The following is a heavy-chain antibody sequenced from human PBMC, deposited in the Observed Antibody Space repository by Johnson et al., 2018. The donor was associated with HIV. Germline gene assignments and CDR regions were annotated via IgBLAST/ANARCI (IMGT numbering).Heavy chain of an antibody. V-gene: IGHV3-30-3*01. D-gene: IGHD6-19*01. CDR1: GFTFSSYA. CDR2: ISYDGSNK. J-gene: IGHJ3*02. CDR3: ARPVAGMNDAFDI. Sequence: QVQLVESGGGVVQPGRSLRLSCAASGFTFSSYAMHWVRQAPGKGLEWVAVISYDGSNKYYADSVKGRFTISRDNSKNTRYLQMNSLRAEDTAVYYCARPVAGMNDAFDIWGQGTVVTVSS.